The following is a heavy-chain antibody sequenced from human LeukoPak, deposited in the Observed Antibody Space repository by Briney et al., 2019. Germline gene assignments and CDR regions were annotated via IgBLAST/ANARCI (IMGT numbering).Heavy chain of an antibody. Sequence: GASVKVSCKASGYTFTSYYMHWVRQAPGQGLEWMGIINPSGGSTSYAQKFQGRVTMTRDTSTSTVYMELSSLRSEDTAVSYCARTDYGDYTSDYWGQGTLVTVSS. CDR2: INPSGGST. CDR3: ARTDYGDYTSDY. CDR1: GYTFTSYY. D-gene: IGHD4-17*01. J-gene: IGHJ4*02. V-gene: IGHV1-46*01.